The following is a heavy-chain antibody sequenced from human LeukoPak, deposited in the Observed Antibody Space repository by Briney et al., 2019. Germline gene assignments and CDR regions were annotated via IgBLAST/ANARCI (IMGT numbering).Heavy chain of an antibody. CDR3: AKDASREGKTVTICDY. CDR2: ISGSGGST. D-gene: IGHD4-17*01. V-gene: IGHV3-23*01. J-gene: IGHJ4*02. Sequence: PGGSLRLSCAASGFTFSSYAMSWVRQAPGKGLEWVSAISGSGGSTYYADSVKGRFTISRDNSKNTLYLQMNSLRAEDTAVYYCAKDASREGKTVTICDYWGQGTLVTVSS. CDR1: GFTFSSYA.